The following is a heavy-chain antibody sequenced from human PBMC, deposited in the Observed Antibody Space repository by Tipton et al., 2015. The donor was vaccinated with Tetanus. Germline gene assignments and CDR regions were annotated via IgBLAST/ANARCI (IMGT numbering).Heavy chain of an antibody. Sequence: GLVKPSQTLSLTCAVYGGSLGRYYWTWIRQPPGKGLEWIGEVDDSGSTNYSPSLKSRVTMSVDTSRNQFSLNLTSVTAADTAVYYCARHLTYTYTSRYFDYWGLGTLVTVSS. CDR3: ARHLTYTYTSRYFDY. CDR2: VDDSGST. D-gene: IGHD5-18*01. J-gene: IGHJ4*02. V-gene: IGHV4-34*01. CDR1: GGSLGRYY.